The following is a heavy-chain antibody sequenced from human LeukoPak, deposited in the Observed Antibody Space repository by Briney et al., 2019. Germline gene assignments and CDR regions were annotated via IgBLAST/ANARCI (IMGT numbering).Heavy chain of an antibody. CDR3: ARGGRDGSFFDY. J-gene: IGHJ4*02. CDR2: IYYSGST. Sequence: SETLSLTCTVSGGSISSYYWSWIRQPPGKGLEWIGYIYYSGSTNYNPSLKSRVTISVDTSKNQFSLKLSSVTAADTAVYYFARGGRDGSFFDYWGQGTLVTVSS. D-gene: IGHD5-24*01. V-gene: IGHV4-59*01. CDR1: GGSISSYY.